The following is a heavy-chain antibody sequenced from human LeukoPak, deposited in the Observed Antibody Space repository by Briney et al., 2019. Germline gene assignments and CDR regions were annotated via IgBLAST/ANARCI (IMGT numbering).Heavy chain of an antibody. Sequence: SQTLSLTCTVSGGSISSGDYYWSWIRQPPGKGLEWIGYIYYRGSTYYNPSLKSRVTISVDTSKNQFSLKLSSVTAADTAVYYCARTSGLTGTTRLDYWGQGTLVTVSS. D-gene: IGHD1-7*01. J-gene: IGHJ4*02. CDR2: IYYRGST. CDR3: ARTSGLTGTTRLDY. V-gene: IGHV4-30-4*01. CDR1: GGSISSGDYY.